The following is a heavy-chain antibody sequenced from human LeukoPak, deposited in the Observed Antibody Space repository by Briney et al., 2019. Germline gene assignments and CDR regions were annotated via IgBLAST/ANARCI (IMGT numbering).Heavy chain of an antibody. V-gene: IGHV3-53*01. CDR2: IYSGGST. D-gene: IGHD6-13*01. Sequence: GGSLRLSCAASGFTVSSNYMSWVRQAPGKGLEWVSVIYSGGSTYYADSVKGRFTISRDNSKNTLYLQMNSLRAEDTAVYYCARDSRTADSSSWYGPLIDYYYGMDVWGQGTTVTVSS. CDR3: ARDSRTADSSSWYGPLIDYYYGMDV. CDR1: GFTVSSNY. J-gene: IGHJ6*02.